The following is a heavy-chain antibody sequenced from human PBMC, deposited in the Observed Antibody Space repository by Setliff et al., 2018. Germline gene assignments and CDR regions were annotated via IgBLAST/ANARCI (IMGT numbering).Heavy chain of an antibody. CDR1: GYSFSSNA. D-gene: IGHD2-8*01. J-gene: IGHJ4*02. Sequence: ASVKVSCKASGYSFSSNAFHWVRQAPGQTLEWMGWIHAGSSNTLYSQRFQDRITISTDTSTSTAYMELRSLRSDDTAVYYCSKLVRYCTTTACQGASGAEFWGQGTLVTVSS. V-gene: IGHV1-3*01. CDR2: IHAGSSNT. CDR3: SKLVRYCTTTACQGASGAEF.